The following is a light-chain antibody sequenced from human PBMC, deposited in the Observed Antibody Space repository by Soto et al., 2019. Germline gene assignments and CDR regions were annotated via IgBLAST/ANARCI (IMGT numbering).Light chain of an antibody. CDR2: AAS. CDR1: QGIGNS. CDR3: QRYNGATPVT. V-gene: IGKV1-27*01. J-gene: IGKJ3*01. Sequence: DIQMTQSPSSLSASVGDRVTITCRASQGIGNSLAWYQQKPGNVPKLLIYAASTLQSGIPSRFSGGGSETDFTLTITSLQRENVASYYCQRYNGATPVTFGPGTKVDIK.